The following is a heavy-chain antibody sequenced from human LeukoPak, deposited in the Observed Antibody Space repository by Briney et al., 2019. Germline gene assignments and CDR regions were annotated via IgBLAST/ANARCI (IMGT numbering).Heavy chain of an antibody. CDR2: ISYDGSNR. Sequence: SGGSLRLSCAASGFTFSSYAMHWVRQAPGKGLEWVAVISYDGSNRYYADSVKGRFTISRDNSKNTLYLQMNSLRAEDTAVYYCARVSGGRNIVVVPAASYYFDYWGQGTLVTVSS. D-gene: IGHD2-2*01. CDR3: ARVSGGRNIVVVPAASYYFDY. J-gene: IGHJ4*02. V-gene: IGHV3-30-3*01. CDR1: GFTFSSYA.